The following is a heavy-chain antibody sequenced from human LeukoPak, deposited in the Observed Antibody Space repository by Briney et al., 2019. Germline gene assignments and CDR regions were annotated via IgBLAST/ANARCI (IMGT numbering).Heavy chain of an antibody. J-gene: IGHJ4*02. CDR1: GGSISSGGYS. D-gene: IGHD2-15*01. CDR3: ARGVCSGGSCYTYDY. CDR2: IYPSGST. V-gene: IGHV4-30-2*01. Sequence: SQTLSLTCAVSGGSISSGGYSWSWIRQPPGKGLEWIGNIYPSGSTYYNPSLKSRVTISVDRSKNQFSLKLSSATAADTAVYYCARGVCSGGSCYTYDYWGQGTLVTVSS.